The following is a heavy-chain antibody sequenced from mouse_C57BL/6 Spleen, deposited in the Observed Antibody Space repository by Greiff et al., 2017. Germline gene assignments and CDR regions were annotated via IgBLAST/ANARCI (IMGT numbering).Heavy chain of an antibody. CDR1: GYTFTDYE. J-gene: IGHJ2*01. CDR2: IDPETGGT. V-gene: IGHV1-15*01. Sequence: VQLQQSGAELVRPGASVTLSCKASGYTFTDYEMHWVKQTPVHGLEWIGAIDPETGGTAYNQKFKGKAILTADKPSSTAYMQLSSLTSEDSAVYYCARSTTVPFDYWGQGTTLTVSS. D-gene: IGHD1-1*01. CDR3: ARSTTVPFDY.